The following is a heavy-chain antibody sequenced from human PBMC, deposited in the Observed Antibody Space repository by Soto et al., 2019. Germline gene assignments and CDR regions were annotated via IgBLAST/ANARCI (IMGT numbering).Heavy chain of an antibody. CDR1: GGSFSGYY. D-gene: IGHD3-10*01. J-gene: IGHJ5*02. Sequence: QVQLQQWGAGLLKPSETLSLTCAVYGGSFSGYYWSWVRQPPGKGREWIGGINHSGSTNYNPSHKCRNTRTVDTFKNQFAHKLSSVTAADTAVYYCARARGGLLRFMSEGWLDPWGQGTLVPGSS. V-gene: IGHV4-34*01. CDR3: ARARGGLLRFMSEGWLDP. CDR2: INHSGST.